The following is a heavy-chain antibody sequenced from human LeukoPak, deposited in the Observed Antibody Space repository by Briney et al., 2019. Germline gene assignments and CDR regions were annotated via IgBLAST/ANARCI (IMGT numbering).Heavy chain of an antibody. D-gene: IGHD3-16*01. CDR1: GFTFSSYW. V-gene: IGHV3-7*01. CDR2: IKQDESEK. CDR3: ARTPRGYDYVWGSYRVYFDY. Sequence: GGSLRLSCAASGFTFSSYWMSRVRQAPGKGLEWVANIKQDESEKYYVDSVKGRFTISRDNAKNSLYLQMNSLRAEDTAVYYCARTPRGYDYVWGSYRVYFDYWGQGTLVTVSS. J-gene: IGHJ4*02.